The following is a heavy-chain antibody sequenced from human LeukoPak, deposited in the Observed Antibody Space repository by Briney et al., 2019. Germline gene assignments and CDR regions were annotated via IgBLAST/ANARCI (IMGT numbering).Heavy chain of an antibody. Sequence: GGSLRLSCAASGFTFRSYSVTWVRQASGKGLEWIGRIRSKAKSHATAYAASVKGRFTFSRDDSKNMAYLQMNSLKTEDTAVYYCTRWESGNDPFDYWGQGTLVTVSS. V-gene: IGHV3-73*01. J-gene: IGHJ4*02. CDR3: TRWESGNDPFDY. D-gene: IGHD1-1*01. CDR1: GFTFRSYS. CDR2: IRSKAKSHAT.